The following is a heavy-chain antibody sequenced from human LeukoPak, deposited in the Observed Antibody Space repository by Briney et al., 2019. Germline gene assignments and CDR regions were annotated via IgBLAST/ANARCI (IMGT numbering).Heavy chain of an antibody. D-gene: IGHD2-15*01. CDR3: ARGLIVVVVAATSQWFDP. CDR2: IYYSGST. CDR1: GGSINTDSCY. V-gene: IGHV4-39*07. J-gene: IGHJ5*02. Sequence: SSETLSLTCTVSGGSINTDSCYWGWVRQPPGKGLEWIGSIYYSGSTWYNPSLKSRVTISVDTSKNQFSLKLSSVTAADTAVYYCARGLIVVVVAATSQWFDPWGQGTLVTVSS.